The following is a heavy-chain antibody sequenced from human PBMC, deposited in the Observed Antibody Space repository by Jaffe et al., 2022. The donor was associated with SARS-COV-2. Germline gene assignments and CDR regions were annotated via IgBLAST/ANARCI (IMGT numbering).Heavy chain of an antibody. D-gene: IGHD2-15*01. CDR3: ARGRSRIVVVVAATRLQMDV. Sequence: QVQLQQWGAGLLKPSETLSLTCAVYGGSFSGYYWSWIRQPPGKGLEWIGEINHSGSTNYNPSLKSRVTISVDTSKNQFSLKLSSVTAADTAVYYCARGRSRIVVVVAATRLQMDVWGQGTTVTVSS. V-gene: IGHV4-34*01. CDR2: INHSGST. J-gene: IGHJ6*02. CDR1: GGSFSGYY.